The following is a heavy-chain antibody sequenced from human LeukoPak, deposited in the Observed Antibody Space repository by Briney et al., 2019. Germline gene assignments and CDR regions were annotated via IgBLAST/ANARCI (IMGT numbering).Heavy chain of an antibody. Sequence: SGPTLVNPTQTLTLTCTFSGFSLSTSGVGVGWIRQPPGKALEWLALIYWNDDKRYSPSLKSRLTITKDTSKNRVVLTMTNMDPVDTATYYCARVLSRCSGGSCYPPAFDYWGQGTLVTVSS. V-gene: IGHV2-5*01. CDR2: IYWNDDK. CDR1: GFSLSTSGVG. J-gene: IGHJ4*02. CDR3: ARVLSRCSGGSCYPPAFDY. D-gene: IGHD2-15*01.